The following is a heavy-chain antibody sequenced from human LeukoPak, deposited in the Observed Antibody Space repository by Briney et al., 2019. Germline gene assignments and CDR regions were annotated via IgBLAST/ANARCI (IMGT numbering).Heavy chain of an antibody. CDR3: ARGPKSGYYDY. D-gene: IGHD3-22*01. J-gene: IGHJ4*02. Sequence: SETLSLTCTVSGGSISSYYWSWIRQPPGKGLEWIGYIYYGGSTNYNPSLKSRVTISVDTSKNQFSLKLSSVTAADTAVYYCARGPKSGYYDYWGQGTLVTVSS. V-gene: IGHV4-59*01. CDR1: GGSISSYY. CDR2: IYYGGST.